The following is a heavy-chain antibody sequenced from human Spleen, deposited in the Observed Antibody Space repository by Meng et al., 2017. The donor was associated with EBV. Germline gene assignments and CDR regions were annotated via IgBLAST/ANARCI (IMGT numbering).Heavy chain of an antibody. CDR3: AGGDQYSHYFHS. J-gene: IGHJ4*02. V-gene: IGHV3-53*01. CDR1: GFRVGGNF. Sequence: LLVVSGGGGMQPGVPLRPACAASGFRVGGNFMSGVRRAPGKGLEWVSVLYRGGITYYEDSVKGRFTISRDNSKNTLYLQMNGLRADDTAVYYCAGGDQYSHYFHSWGQGTLVTVSS. CDR2: LYRGGIT. D-gene: IGHD2-15*01.